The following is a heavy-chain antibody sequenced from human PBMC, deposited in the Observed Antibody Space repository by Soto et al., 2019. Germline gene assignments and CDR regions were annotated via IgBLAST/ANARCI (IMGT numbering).Heavy chain of an antibody. D-gene: IGHD4-17*01. CDR1: GYIFTNYC. J-gene: IGHJ4*02. CDR3: ARHVSVTTSSLDY. V-gene: IGHV5-51*01. CDR2: IYPGDSDT. Sequence: ESLKISGKGSGYIFTNYCIGWVRQMPGKGLEWMGIIYPGDSDTRYSPSFQGQVTISADKSINTAYLQWSSLKASDTAMYYCARHVSVTTSSLDYWGQGTLVTVSS.